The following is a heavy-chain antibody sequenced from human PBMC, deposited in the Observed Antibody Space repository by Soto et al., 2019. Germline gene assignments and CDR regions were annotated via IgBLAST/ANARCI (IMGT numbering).Heavy chain of an antibody. V-gene: IGHV1-69*02. CDR1: GGTFSSYT. D-gene: IGHD6-19*01. J-gene: IGHJ3*02. CDR3: ARLSGWSRRLHAFDI. Sequence: QVQLVQSGAEVKKPGSSVKVSCKASGGTFSSYTISWVRQAPGQGLEWMGRIIPILGIANYAQKFQGRVTIXXDXSXSTAYMELSSLRAEDTAVYYCARLSGWSRRLHAFDIWGQGTMVTVSS. CDR2: IIPILGIA.